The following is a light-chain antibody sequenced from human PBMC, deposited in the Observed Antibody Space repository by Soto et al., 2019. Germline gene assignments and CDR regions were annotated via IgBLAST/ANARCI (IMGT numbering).Light chain of an antibody. J-gene: IGLJ1*01. CDR1: SSDVGGHNS. CDR3: TSHTSGSTEV. Sequence: QSALTQPASVSGSPGQSITISCTGTSSDVGGHNSVSWYQQHPGKAPKLMIYNVSNRPSGVSNRFSGSKSGNTASLTISGLQAEDEADYFCTSHTSGSTEVFGGGTKVTVL. V-gene: IGLV2-14*01. CDR2: NVS.